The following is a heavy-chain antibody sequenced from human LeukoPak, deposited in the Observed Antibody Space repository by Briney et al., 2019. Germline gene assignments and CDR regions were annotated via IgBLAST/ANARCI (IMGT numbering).Heavy chain of an antibody. CDR2: ISTYNYNT. CDR1: GYTFTSYG. Sequence: ASAKVSCKTSGYTFTSYGVSWVRQAPGQRLEWMGWISTYNYNTNDAQKFRGRVTLTKDTSTSTVYMELRSLRSDDTAIYYCARQVDTTMALPDYWGQGTLVTVS. V-gene: IGHV1-18*01. J-gene: IGHJ4*02. CDR3: ARQVDTTMALPDY. D-gene: IGHD5-18*01.